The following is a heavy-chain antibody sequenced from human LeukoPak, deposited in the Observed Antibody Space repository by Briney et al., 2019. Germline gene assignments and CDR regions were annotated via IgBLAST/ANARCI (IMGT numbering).Heavy chain of an antibody. V-gene: IGHV3-7*03. CDR1: GFSFSTYW. Sequence: GGSLRLSCAASGFSFSTYWMSWVRQAPGQGLEWVASIKYDASEKHYVDSVKGRFTISRDNSKNTLYLQMNSLRAEDTAVYYCARRAGAYSHPYDYWGQGTLVTVSS. J-gene: IGHJ4*02. CDR2: IKYDASEK. D-gene: IGHD4/OR15-4a*01. CDR3: ARRAGAYSHPYDY.